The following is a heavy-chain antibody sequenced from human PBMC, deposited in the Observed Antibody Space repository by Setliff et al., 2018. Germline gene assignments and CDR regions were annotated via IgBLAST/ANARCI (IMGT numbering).Heavy chain of an antibody. CDR3: ARESRHSYGYIGY. D-gene: IGHD5-18*01. J-gene: IGHJ4*02. Sequence: SETLSLTCTVSGGSISSSSYYWGWIRQPPGKGLEWIGSIYYSGSTYYNPSLKSRVTIFVDTSKNQFSLKLSSVTAADTAVYYCARESRHSYGYIGYWGQGTLVTVPQ. CDR1: GGSISSSSYY. V-gene: IGHV4-39*02. CDR2: IYYSGST.